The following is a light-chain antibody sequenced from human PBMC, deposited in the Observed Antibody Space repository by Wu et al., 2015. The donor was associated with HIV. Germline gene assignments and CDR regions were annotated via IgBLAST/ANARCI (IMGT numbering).Light chain of an antibody. CDR2: RAS. J-gene: IGKJ1*01. V-gene: IGKV1-5*03. Sequence: DIQMTQSPSTLSASVGDRVTITCRASQSISSWLAWYQQKPGKAPELLIYRASNLQSGVPSRFSGSGSGTEFTLTISSLQPDDFATYYCQQYKSNSRTFGQGTKVEIK. CDR3: QQYKSNSRT. CDR1: QSISSW.